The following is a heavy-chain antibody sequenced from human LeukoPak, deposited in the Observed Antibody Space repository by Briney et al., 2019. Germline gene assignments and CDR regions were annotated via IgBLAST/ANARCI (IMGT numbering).Heavy chain of an antibody. Sequence: PGGSLRLSCAASGFTFDDYAMHWVRQAPGKGLEWVSLISWDGGSTYYADSVKGRFTISRDNSKNSLYLQMNSLRAEDTALYYCAKARPRNYYYYMDVWGKGTTVTVSS. V-gene: IGHV3-43D*03. J-gene: IGHJ6*03. CDR2: ISWDGGST. CDR1: GFTFDDYA. CDR3: AKARPRNYYYYMDV.